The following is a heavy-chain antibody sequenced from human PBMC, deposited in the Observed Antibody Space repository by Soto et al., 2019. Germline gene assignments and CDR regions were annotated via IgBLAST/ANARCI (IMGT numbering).Heavy chain of an antibody. D-gene: IGHD1-26*01. Sequence: SETLSLTCTVSGGSISSLYWSWIRQPPGKALEWIAYVYNAGSAKYNPSLNSRVTISVDTSNNQFSLKLNSVTAADTAVYYCARGGSGTRGNFDYWGQGTLVTVSS. CDR2: VYNAGSA. V-gene: IGHV4-59*01. J-gene: IGHJ4*02. CDR1: GGSISSLY. CDR3: ARGGSGTRGNFDY.